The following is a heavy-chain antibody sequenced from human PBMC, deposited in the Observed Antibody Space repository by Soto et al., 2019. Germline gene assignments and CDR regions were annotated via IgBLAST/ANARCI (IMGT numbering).Heavy chain of an antibody. Sequence: GGSLRLSCAASGFTFRSYSINWVRQAPGKGLEWVSYISSSSSTIYNADSVKGRFTISRDNAKNLLYLQMNSLRDEDTAVYYCASVPVYSSGWPDYWGQGTLVTVSS. CDR1: GFTFRSYS. CDR2: ISSSSSTI. D-gene: IGHD6-19*01. CDR3: ASVPVYSSGWPDY. V-gene: IGHV3-48*02. J-gene: IGHJ4*02.